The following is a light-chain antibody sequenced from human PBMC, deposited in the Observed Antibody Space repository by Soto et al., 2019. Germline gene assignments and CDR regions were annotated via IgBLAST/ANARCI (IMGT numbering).Light chain of an antibody. CDR2: GAS. J-gene: IGKJ1*01. CDR3: LQEYNYPRT. V-gene: IGKV1-6*01. Sequence: AIQMTQSPSSLSASVGDRVTITCRASQDIRTELGWYQQRPGEAPKLLIYGASTLQGGGPSRFSGSGSGTDFTLTISSLQHEDFATYYCLQEYNYPRTFGQGTKVEIK. CDR1: QDIRTE.